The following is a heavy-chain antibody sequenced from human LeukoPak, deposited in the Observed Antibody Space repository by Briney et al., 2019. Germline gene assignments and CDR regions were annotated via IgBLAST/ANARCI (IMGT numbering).Heavy chain of an antibody. Sequence: PGGSLRLSCAASGFTFTSYALDWVRQAPGKGLEWVSSISSSSSYIYYADSVKGRFTISRDNAKNSLYLQMNSLRAEDTAVYYCARDPVPDGMDVWGQGTTVTVSS. V-gene: IGHV3-21*01. CDR3: ARDPVPDGMDV. J-gene: IGHJ6*02. CDR2: ISSSSSYI. CDR1: GFTFTSYA.